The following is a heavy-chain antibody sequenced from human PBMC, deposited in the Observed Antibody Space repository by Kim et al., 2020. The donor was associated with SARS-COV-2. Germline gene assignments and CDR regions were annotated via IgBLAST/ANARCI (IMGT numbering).Heavy chain of an antibody. CDR2: IFHSGLT. D-gene: IGHD7-27*01. CDR1: GASVSDNNW. Sequence: SETLSLTCAVSGASVSDNNWFNWVRQPPGKGLEWIGEIFHSGLTNYNPSLRSRVTISMDRSNNHVSLNVMSVTAADTAVYYCVRGWGYYFDFWGQGTLV. J-gene: IGHJ4*02. V-gene: IGHV4-4*02. CDR3: VRGWGYYFDF.